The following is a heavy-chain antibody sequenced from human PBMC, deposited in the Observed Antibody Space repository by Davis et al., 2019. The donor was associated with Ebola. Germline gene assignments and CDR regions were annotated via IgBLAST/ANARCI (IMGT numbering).Heavy chain of an antibody. V-gene: IGHV4-59*08. Sequence: MPSDPLSPPCTVPGGSISSYYWSWTRQPPGKGLEWIGYIYYSGSTNYNPSLKSRVTISVDTSKNQFSLKLSSVTAADTAVYYCARGLADSGPLYNWFDPWGQGTLVTVSS. J-gene: IGHJ5*02. CDR3: ARGLADSGPLYNWFDP. D-gene: IGHD6-25*01. CDR1: GGSISSYY. CDR2: IYYSGST.